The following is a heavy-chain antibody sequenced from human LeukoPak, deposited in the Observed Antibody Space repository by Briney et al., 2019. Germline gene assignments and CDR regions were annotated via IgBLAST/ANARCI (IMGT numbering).Heavy chain of an antibody. V-gene: IGHV3-11*04. J-gene: IGHJ4*02. Sequence: GGSLRLSCAASGFTVSSNYMRWVRQAPGKGLEWVSYISSSGSTIYYADSVKGRFTISRDNAKNSLYLQMNSLRAEDTAVYYCAGDRKLKTAMVPCDYWGQGTLVTVSS. CDR3: AGDRKLKTAMVPCDY. CDR2: ISSSGSTI. CDR1: GFTVSSNY. D-gene: IGHD5-18*01.